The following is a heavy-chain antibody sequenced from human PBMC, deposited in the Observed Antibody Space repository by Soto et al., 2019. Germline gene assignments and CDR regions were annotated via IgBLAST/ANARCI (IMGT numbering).Heavy chain of an antibody. Sequence: QVQLQGSGPGLVKPSETLSLTCTVSGGSISSYYWTWIRQPPGKGLEWIGYIYYSGSTNYNPSLKSRVTISVDTSKNQFSLKLSSVTAADTAVYYCARIVGATIIWGQGTLVTVSS. CDR3: ARIVGATII. V-gene: IGHV4-59*01. CDR2: IYYSGST. J-gene: IGHJ4*02. D-gene: IGHD1-26*01. CDR1: GGSISSYY.